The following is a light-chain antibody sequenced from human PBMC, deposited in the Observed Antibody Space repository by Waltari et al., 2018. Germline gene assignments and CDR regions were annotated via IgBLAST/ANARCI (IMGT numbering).Light chain of an antibody. Sequence: QSVLTQPPSVSAAPGQKVTISCSGSRPNLGNNYVSWYQHLPGTAPELLIYENKKRPSGIPDRFSGSKSGTSATLGITGLQTGDEADYYCGTWDSSLSAVVFGGGTKLTVL. CDR1: RPNLGNNY. J-gene: IGLJ2*01. V-gene: IGLV1-51*02. CDR2: ENK. CDR3: GTWDSSLSAVV.